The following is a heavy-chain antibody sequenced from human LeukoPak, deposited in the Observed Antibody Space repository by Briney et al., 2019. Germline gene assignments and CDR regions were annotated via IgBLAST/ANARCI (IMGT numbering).Heavy chain of an antibody. CDR3: AREYDSSGYPFDG. V-gene: IGHV3-7*01. CDR2: IKQDGSEK. CDR1: GYTFSSYW. J-gene: IGHJ4*02. Sequence: GGSLRLSCADSGYTFSSYWMSWVRQAPGKGLEWVANIKQDGSEKYYVDSVKGRFTISRDNAKNSLYLQMNSLGAEDTAVYYCAREYDSSGYPFDGWGQGTLVTVSS. D-gene: IGHD3-22*01.